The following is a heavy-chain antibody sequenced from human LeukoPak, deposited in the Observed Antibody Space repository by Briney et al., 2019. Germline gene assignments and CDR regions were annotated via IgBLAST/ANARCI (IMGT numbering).Heavy chain of an antibody. D-gene: IGHD3-22*01. CDR3: ARDMRGDFYDTSGLNWFAP. CDR2: ISYSATT. CDR1: GAYISRYY. Sequence: SETLSLTCTVSGAYISRYYWSWIRQPPGKGLDWIGYISYSATTNYNPSLMSRVTITVDTSKNQFSLKLSSVTAADTAVYYCARDMRGDFYDTSGLNWFAPWGQGTLVTVSS. J-gene: IGHJ5*02. V-gene: IGHV4-59*01.